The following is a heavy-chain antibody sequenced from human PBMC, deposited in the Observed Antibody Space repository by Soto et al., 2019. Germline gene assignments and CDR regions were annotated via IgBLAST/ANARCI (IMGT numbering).Heavy chain of an antibody. J-gene: IGHJ4*02. Sequence: QVQLVESGGGVVQPGRSLRLSCAASGFTLSSYGMHWVRQAPGKGLEWVALIWYDGSNKYYADSVEGRFTISRDNSKNTLYLHTNSLRSVDTAVYYTSRGLHSVLTRPDSWGQGTLVTVSS. D-gene: IGHD1-20*01. CDR2: IWYDGSNK. V-gene: IGHV3-33*01. CDR1: GFTLSSYG. CDR3: SRGLHSVLTRPDS.